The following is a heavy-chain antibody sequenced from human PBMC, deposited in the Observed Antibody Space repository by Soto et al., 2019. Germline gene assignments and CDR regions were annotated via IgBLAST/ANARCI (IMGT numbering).Heavy chain of an antibody. CDR2: INHSGST. D-gene: IGHD6-13*01. CDR1: GGSFSGYY. V-gene: IGHV4-34*01. J-gene: IGHJ5*02. CDR3: ARVGTFYWFDP. Sequence: QVQLQQWGAGLLKPSETLSLTCAVYGGSFSGYYWSWIRQPPGKGLEWIGEINHSGSTNYNPSLKSRVTISVDTSKNQFSLKLSSVTAADTAVYYCARVGTFYWFDPWGQGTLVTVSS.